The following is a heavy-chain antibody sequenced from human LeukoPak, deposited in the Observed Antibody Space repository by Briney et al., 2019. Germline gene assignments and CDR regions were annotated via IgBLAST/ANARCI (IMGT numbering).Heavy chain of an antibody. V-gene: IGHV3-30*03. Sequence: GGSLRLSCAASGFTFINYGMHWVRQAPGKGLEWVAVISYDGSNEYYADSVKGRFTISRDTSKNTLYLQMNSLRAEDTALYYCARKFLTGRLIDYWGQGTLVTVSS. CDR1: GFTFINYG. CDR3: ARKFLTGRLIDY. J-gene: IGHJ4*02. CDR2: ISYDGSNE. D-gene: IGHD7-27*01.